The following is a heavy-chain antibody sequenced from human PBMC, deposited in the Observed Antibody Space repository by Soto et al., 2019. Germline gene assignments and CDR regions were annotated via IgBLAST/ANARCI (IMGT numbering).Heavy chain of an antibody. J-gene: IGHJ6*02. Sequence: QVQLVQSGAEVKKPGSSVNVSCKASGGTFSSYAISWVRQAPGQGLEWMGGIIPIFGTANYAQKFQGRVTITADESTSTAYMELSSLRSEDTAVYYCSRTLTVTVQLSYYGMDVWGQGTTVTVSS. CDR2: IIPIFGTA. CDR1: GGTFSSYA. V-gene: IGHV1-69*01. CDR3: SRTLTVTVQLSYYGMDV. D-gene: IGHD4-4*01.